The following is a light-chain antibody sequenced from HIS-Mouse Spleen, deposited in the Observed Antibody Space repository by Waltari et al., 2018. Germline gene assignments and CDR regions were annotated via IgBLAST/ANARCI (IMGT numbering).Light chain of an antibody. CDR2: GNS. Sequence: QSVLTQPPSVSGAQGQRVTISCTGSSSNIGAGYDVHWYQQLPGTAPKLLIYGNSNRPSGVPDRFSGSKSGTSASLAITGLQAEDEADYYCQSYDSSLRAWVFGGGTKLTVL. V-gene: IGLV1-40*01. J-gene: IGLJ3*02. CDR1: SSNIGAGYD. CDR3: QSYDSSLRAWV.